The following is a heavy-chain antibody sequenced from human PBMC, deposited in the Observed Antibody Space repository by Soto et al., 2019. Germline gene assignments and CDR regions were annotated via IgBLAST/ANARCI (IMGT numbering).Heavy chain of an antibody. CDR2: IYWNDDK. CDR3: ARSMDPGYCRSNTCLRWSDP. Sequence: QITLKESGPTLVKPTQTVTLTCTFSGFSLSTGGVGVGWIRQPPGKGLEWLAVIYWNDDKRYSPSLKSRLTITKDTSKSQVVLTMTDMDPVDTATYYCARSMDPGYCRSNTCLRWSDPWSQGTLVTVS. D-gene: IGHD2-15*01. V-gene: IGHV2-5*01. J-gene: IGHJ5*02. CDR1: GFSLSTGGVG.